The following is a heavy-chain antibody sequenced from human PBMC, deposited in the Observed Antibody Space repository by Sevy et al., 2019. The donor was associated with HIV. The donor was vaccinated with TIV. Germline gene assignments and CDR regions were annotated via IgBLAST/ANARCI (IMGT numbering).Heavy chain of an antibody. CDR3: AKDSQYYYDSSGYHDY. V-gene: IGHV3-9*01. J-gene: IGHJ4*02. CDR1: GFTFDDYA. CDR2: ISWNSGSI. Sequence: GGSLRLSCAASGFTFDDYAMHWVRQAPGKGLEWVSGISWNSGSIGYADSVKGRFTISRDNAKNSLYLQMNSLRAEDTALYYCAKDSQYYYDSSGYHDYWGQGTLVTVSS. D-gene: IGHD3-22*01.